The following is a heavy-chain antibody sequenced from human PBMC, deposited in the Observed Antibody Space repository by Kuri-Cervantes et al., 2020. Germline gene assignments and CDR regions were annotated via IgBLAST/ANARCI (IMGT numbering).Heavy chain of an antibody. D-gene: IGHD1-26*01. CDR3: AKDSAWETYYFDY. J-gene: IGHJ4*02. CDR1: AFAFDTFT. CDR2: ISEGGSHI. Sequence: GGSLRLSCTASAFAFDTFTMNWVRQAPGKGLEWVSSISEGGSHIYYADSVKGRFTISRDNSKNTLYLQMNSLRAEDTAVYYCAKDSAWETYYFDYWGQGTLVTVSS. V-gene: IGHV3-21*01.